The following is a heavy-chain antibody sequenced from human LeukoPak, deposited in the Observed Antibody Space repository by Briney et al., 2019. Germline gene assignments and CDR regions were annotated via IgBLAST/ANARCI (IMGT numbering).Heavy chain of an antibody. Sequence: GGSLRLSCTASGFTFGDYAMSWFRQAPGKGLEWVGFIRSKAYGGTTEYAASVKGRFTISRDDSKSIAYLQMNSLKTEDTAVYYCRMVRELLYYYYGMDVWGQGTTVSVSS. V-gene: IGHV3-49*03. CDR1: GFTFGDYA. J-gene: IGHJ6*02. CDR3: RMVRELLYYYYGMDV. CDR2: IRSKAYGGTT. D-gene: IGHD3-10*01.